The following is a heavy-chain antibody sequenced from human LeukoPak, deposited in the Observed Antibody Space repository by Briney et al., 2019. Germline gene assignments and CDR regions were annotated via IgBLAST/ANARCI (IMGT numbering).Heavy chain of an antibody. CDR3: ARTSYDYVWGSYRYFDY. Sequence: SETLSLTCAVYGGSFSGYYWSWIRQPPGKGLEWIGEINHSGSTNYNPSLKSRVTISVDTSKNQFSLKLSSVAAADTAVYYCARTSYDYVWGSYRYFDYWGQGTLVTVSS. D-gene: IGHD3-16*02. CDR1: GGSFSGYY. V-gene: IGHV4-34*01. J-gene: IGHJ4*02. CDR2: INHSGST.